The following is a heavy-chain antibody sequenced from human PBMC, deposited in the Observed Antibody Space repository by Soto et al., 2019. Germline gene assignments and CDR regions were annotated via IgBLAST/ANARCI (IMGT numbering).Heavy chain of an antibody. CDR1: GASMNSYH. J-gene: IGHJ5*02. CDR2: IHSSGST. Sequence: SETLSLTCTVSGASMNSYHWSWIRQPAGKGLEWIGHIHSSGSTNYNPSLKSRVTMSVDTSKNQFSLRLMSLTAADTAVYYCARDQGVAAAGVTWFDPWGQGSLVTVSS. V-gene: IGHV4-4*07. D-gene: IGHD6-13*01. CDR3: ARDQGVAAAGVTWFDP.